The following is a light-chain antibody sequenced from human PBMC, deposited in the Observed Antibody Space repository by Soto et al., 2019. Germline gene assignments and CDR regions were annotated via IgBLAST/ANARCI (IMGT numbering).Light chain of an antibody. CDR2: AVS. V-gene: IGLV2-11*01. J-gene: IGLJ2*01. Sequence: QSALTQPRSVSGSPGQSVTISCTGSSSDVGGHNYVSWFQQHPGKAPKLMISAVSKRPSGVPDRFSGSKSGNTASLTISGLQAEDEADYYCCSYTGSYSLIFGGGTKLTVL. CDR1: SSDVGGHNY. CDR3: CSYTGSYSLI.